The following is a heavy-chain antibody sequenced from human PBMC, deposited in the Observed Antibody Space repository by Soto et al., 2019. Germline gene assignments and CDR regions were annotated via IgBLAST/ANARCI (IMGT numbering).Heavy chain of an antibody. V-gene: IGHV3-30-3*01. CDR2: ISYDGSNK. CDR3: ARPLWRDDYNWGYFDL. J-gene: IGHJ2*01. Sequence: QVQLVESGGGVVQPGRSLRLSCAASGFTFSSYAIHWVRQAPGKGLEWVAVISYDGSNKYYADSVKGRFTISRDNSKNTLYLLMNSLRTEDTAVYYCARPLWRDDYNWGYFDLWGRGTLVTASS. D-gene: IGHD4-4*01. CDR1: GFTFSSYA.